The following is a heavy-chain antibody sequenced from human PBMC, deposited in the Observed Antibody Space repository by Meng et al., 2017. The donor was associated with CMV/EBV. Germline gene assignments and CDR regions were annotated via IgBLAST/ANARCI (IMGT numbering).Heavy chain of an antibody. J-gene: IGHJ4*02. Sequence: GGSLRLSCAASGFTFSSYSMNWVRQAPGKGLEWASSISSSSSYIYYADSVKGRFTISRDNAKNSLYLQMNSLRAEDTAVYYCASLGWLQSDDYWGQGTLVTSPQ. CDR1: GFTFSSYS. CDR2: ISSSSSYI. D-gene: IGHD5-24*01. CDR3: ASLGWLQSDDY. V-gene: IGHV3-21*01.